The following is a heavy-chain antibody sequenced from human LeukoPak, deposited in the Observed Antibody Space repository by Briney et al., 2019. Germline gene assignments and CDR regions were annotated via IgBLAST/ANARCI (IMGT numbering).Heavy chain of an antibody. CDR1: GGSISSYY. J-gene: IGHJ6*03. CDR3: ARDLGGDFWSGTYYMDV. Sequence: PSETLSLTCTVSGGSISSYYWSWIRQPPGKGLEWIGEINHSGSTNYNPSLKSRVTMSVDTSKNQFSLKLSSVTAADTAVYYCARDLGGDFWSGTYYMDVWGKGTTVTVSS. D-gene: IGHD3-3*01. V-gene: IGHV4-34*01. CDR2: INHSGST.